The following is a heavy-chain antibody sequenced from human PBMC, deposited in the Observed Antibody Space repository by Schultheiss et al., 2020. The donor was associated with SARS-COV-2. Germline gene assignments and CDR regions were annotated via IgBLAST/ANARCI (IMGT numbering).Heavy chain of an antibody. CDR1: GGSISSSSDH. V-gene: IGHV4-39*01. CDR2: IYYSERP. J-gene: IGHJ5*02. D-gene: IGHD3-3*01. Sequence: SETLSLTCAVSGGSISSSSDHWGWIRQPPGRGLEWIGNIYYSERPHYNPSLKSRVTISVDTSKNQFSLKLSSVTAADTAVYYCAINDFWSGYPNWFDPWGQGTLVTVSS. CDR3: AINDFWSGYPNWFDP.